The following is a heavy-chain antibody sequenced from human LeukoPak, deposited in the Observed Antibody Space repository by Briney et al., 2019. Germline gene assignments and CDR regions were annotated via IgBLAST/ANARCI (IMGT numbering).Heavy chain of an antibody. V-gene: IGHV3-74*01. D-gene: IGHD6-19*01. CDR1: GFTINSYW. CDR2: ISPNGETT. Sequence: GGSLRLSCAASGFTINSYWMHWVRQAPGKGLVWVTNISPNGETTYYADSVKGRFTISRDSAKNTLYLEMNSLRAEDTAVYYCVRGTSGWRGVDYWGQGTLVNVSS. J-gene: IGHJ4*02. CDR3: VRGTSGWRGVDY.